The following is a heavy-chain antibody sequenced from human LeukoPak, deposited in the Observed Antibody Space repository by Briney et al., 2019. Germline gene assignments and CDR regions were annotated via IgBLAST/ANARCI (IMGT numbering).Heavy chain of an antibody. CDR3: AKSLVVPAAMVH. D-gene: IGHD2-2*01. CDR1: GFNLSSHA. CDR2: ISGSGGST. J-gene: IGHJ4*02. V-gene: IGHV3-23*01. Sequence: PGGALRLSFAAPGFNLSSHALSWVRPAPGEGLGGVSAISGSGGSTYYADSVKGRFTISRDNSKNTLYLQMNSLRAEDTAVYYCAKSLVVPAAMVHWGQGTLVTVSS.